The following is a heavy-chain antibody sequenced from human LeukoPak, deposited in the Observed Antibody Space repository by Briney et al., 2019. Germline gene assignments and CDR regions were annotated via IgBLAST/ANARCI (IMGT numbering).Heavy chain of an antibody. Sequence: GGSLRLSCAASGFTFSSYSMNWVRQAPGKGLEWVSSISSSSYIYYADSVKGRFTISRDNSKNTLYLQLNSLRVEDTAVYYCAKNRGAGSHYYYHMNVWGKGTTVTVSS. CDR1: GFTFSSYS. J-gene: IGHJ6*03. V-gene: IGHV3-21*04. CDR2: ISSSSYI. D-gene: IGHD1-26*01. CDR3: AKNRGAGSHYYYHMNV.